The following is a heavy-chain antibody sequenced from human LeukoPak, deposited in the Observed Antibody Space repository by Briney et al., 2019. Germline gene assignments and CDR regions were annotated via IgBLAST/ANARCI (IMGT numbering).Heavy chain of an antibody. CDR2: ISGSGGST. CDR3: AKDQASMIVVVIAFDY. CDR1: GFTFSSYA. V-gene: IGHV3-23*01. D-gene: IGHD3-22*01. Sequence: GGSLRLSCAASGFTFSSYAMSWVRQAPGKGLEWVSAISGSGGSTYYADSVKGRFTISRDNSKNTLYLQMNSLRAEDTAVYYCAKDQASMIVVVIAFDYWGQGILVTVSS. J-gene: IGHJ4*02.